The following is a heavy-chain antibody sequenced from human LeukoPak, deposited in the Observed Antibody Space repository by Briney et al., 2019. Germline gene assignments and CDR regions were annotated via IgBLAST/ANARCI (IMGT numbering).Heavy chain of an antibody. D-gene: IGHD3-22*01. CDR1: GYTFTSYD. V-gene: IGHV1-8*01. Sequence: ASVTVSCKTSGYTFTSYDINWVRQVTGQGREWVGGMDGNSGKTAYAQNFLGRVTITRNTSISTAYMELSSLRSEDTAVYYCARLYYYASSGYDALDIWGQGTMVAVSS. J-gene: IGHJ3*02. CDR3: ARLYYYASSGYDALDI. CDR2: MDGNSGKT.